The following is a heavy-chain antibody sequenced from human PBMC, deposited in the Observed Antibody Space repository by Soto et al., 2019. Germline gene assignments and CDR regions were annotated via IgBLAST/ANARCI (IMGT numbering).Heavy chain of an antibody. Sequence: QVQLVQSGAEVKKPGSSVKVSCKASGGTFSSYPISWVRQAPGQGLEWMGRIIPILGIANYAQKFQGRVTITADKSTSTAYMELSSLRSEDTAVYYCASRGFDWLIDVWGQGTTVTVSS. CDR3: ASRGFDWLIDV. V-gene: IGHV1-69*02. CDR1: GGTFSSYP. CDR2: IIPILGIA. D-gene: IGHD3-9*01. J-gene: IGHJ6*02.